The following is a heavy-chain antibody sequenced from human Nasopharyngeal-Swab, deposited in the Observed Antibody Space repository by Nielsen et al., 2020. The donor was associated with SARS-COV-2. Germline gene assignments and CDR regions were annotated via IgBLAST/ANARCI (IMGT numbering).Heavy chain of an antibody. V-gene: IGHV3-21*01. Sequence: GESLKISCAASGFTFSSYSMNWVRQAPGKGLEWVSSISSSSSYIYYADSVKGRFTISRDNAKNSLYLQMNSLRAEDTAVYYCARTIAAAGPYGMDVWGQGTTVTVSS. CDR1: GFTFSSYS. D-gene: IGHD6-13*01. J-gene: IGHJ6*02. CDR2: ISSSSSYI. CDR3: ARTIAAAGPYGMDV.